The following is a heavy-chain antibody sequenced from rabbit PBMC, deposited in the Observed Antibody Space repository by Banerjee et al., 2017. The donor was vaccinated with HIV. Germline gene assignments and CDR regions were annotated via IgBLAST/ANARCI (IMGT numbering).Heavy chain of an antibody. V-gene: IGHV1S47*01. CDR3: VRGSSYYSYYYVMDL. CDR2: IYAGRGTT. D-gene: IGHD8-1*01. J-gene: IGHJ6*01. CDR1: GFSFSSYW. Sequence: QEQLVESGGGLVQPEGSLTLTCTASGFSFSSYWMSWVRQAPGKGLEWIGAIYAGRGTTYYASWVNGRFTISRSTSLNTVDLKMTSLTAAGTATYFCVRGSSYYSYYYVMDLWGPGTLVTVS.